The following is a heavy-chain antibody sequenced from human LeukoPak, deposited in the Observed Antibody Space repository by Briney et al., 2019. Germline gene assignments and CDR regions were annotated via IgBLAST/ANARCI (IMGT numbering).Heavy chain of an antibody. V-gene: IGHV4-34*01. J-gene: IGHJ4*02. CDR3: ARAGRDGYNRIRYFDY. D-gene: IGHD5-24*01. CDR1: GGSFSGYY. CDR2: IYHSGST. Sequence: SETLSLTCAVYGGSFSGYYWSWVRQPPGKGLEWIGSIYHSGSTYYNPSLKSRVTISVDTSKNQFSLKLSSVTAADTAVYYCARAGRDGYNRIRYFDYWGQGTLVTVSS.